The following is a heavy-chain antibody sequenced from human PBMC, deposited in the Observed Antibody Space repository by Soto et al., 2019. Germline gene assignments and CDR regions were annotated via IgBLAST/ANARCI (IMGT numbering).Heavy chain of an antibody. J-gene: IGHJ4*02. CDR2: ISYDGSNK. CDR3: ARWDTIFGVDTPGEQQDY. CDR1: GFTFSSYA. V-gene: IGHV3-30-3*01. D-gene: IGHD3-3*01. Sequence: GGSLRLSCAASGFTFSSYAMHWVRQAPGKGLEWVAVISYDGSNKYYADSVKGRFTISRDNSKNTLYLQMNSLRAEDTAVYYCARWDTIFGVDTPGEQQDYWGQGTLVTVSS.